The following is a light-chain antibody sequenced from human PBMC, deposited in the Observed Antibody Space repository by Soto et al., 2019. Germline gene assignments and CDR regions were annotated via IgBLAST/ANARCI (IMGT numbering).Light chain of an antibody. CDR2: KGT. Sequence: QSVLAQPASVSGSPGQSITISCTGTSDDVGAYNSVSWYQQLPHKAPQVILYKGTQRPSGVSSRFSGSTSGNAASLTISGLQADDEADYFCCSSAPESTYVCGTGTKLTVL. J-gene: IGLJ1*01. V-gene: IGLV2-23*01. CDR3: CSSAPESTYV. CDR1: SDDVGAYNS.